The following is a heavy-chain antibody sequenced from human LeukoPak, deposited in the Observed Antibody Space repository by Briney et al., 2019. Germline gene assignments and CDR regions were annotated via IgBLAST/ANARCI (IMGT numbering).Heavy chain of an antibody. CDR1: GFTFSSYW. J-gene: IGHJ3*02. V-gene: IGHV3-7*01. CDR2: IKKDGSEK. CDR3: ARDGELGAFDI. D-gene: IGHD3-10*01. Sequence: QSGGSLRLSCAASGFTFSSYWMSWVRQAPGKGLEWVANIKKDGSEKYSVDSVKGRFTISRDNAKTSLYLQMNTLRAEDTAVYYCARDGELGAFDIWGQGTMVTVSS.